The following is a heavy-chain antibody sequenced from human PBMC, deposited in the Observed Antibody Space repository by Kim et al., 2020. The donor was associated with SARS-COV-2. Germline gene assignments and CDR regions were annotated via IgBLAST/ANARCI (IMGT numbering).Heavy chain of an antibody. CDR3: ARDWGYYDSSGYYLDAFDI. D-gene: IGHD3-22*01. J-gene: IGHJ3*02. Sequence: GRFTISRDNSKNTLYLKMNSLRAEDTAVYYCARDWGYYDSSGYYLDAFDIWGQGTMVTVSS. V-gene: IGHV3-53*01.